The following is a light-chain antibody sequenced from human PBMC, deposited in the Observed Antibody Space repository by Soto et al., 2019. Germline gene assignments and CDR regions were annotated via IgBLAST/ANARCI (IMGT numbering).Light chain of an antibody. V-gene: IGLV2-14*01. CDR2: DVS. CDR3: SSFSVASPL. Sequence: QSALTQPASMSGSPGQSVTIACAGTSSDIGGYNYVSWYQHHPGTAPKLIIYDVSSRPSGVSHRFSASKSGNTASRTISGLQAEDEADYYCSSFSVASPLFGTGTKVTVL. J-gene: IGLJ1*01. CDR1: SSDIGGYNY.